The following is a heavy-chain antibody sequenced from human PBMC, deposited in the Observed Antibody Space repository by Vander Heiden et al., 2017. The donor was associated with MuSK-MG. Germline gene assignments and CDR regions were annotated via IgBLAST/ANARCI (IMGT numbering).Heavy chain of an antibody. CDR2: INPNSGGT. V-gene: IGHV1-2*02. Sequence: QVQLVQSGAEVKKPGASVKVSCKASGYTFTGYYMHWVRQAPGQGLEWMGWINPNSGGTNYAQKFQGRVTMTRDTSISTAYMELSRLRSDDTAVYYCARVFSGATVTTLNQNPGGDYWGQGTLVTVSS. J-gene: IGHJ4*02. D-gene: IGHD4-17*01. CDR1: GYTFTGYY. CDR3: ARVFSGATVTTLNQNPGGDY.